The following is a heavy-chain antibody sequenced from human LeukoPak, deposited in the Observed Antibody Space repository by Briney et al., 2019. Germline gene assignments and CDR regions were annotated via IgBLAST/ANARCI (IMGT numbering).Heavy chain of an antibody. CDR1: GGSISSHY. J-gene: IGHJ5*02. D-gene: IGHD1-1*01. CDR3: ARGAPSGTAYNWFDP. CDR2: IYYSGST. Sequence: LETLSLTCTVSGGSISSHYWSWIRQPPGKGLEWLGYIYYSGSTNYNPSLKSRVTISVDTSKNQFSLKLSSVTAADTAVYYCARGAPSGTAYNWFDPWGQGTLVTVSS. V-gene: IGHV4-59*11.